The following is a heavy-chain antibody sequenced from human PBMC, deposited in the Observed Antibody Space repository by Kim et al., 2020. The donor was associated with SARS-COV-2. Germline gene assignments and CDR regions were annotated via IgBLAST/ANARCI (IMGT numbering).Heavy chain of an antibody. V-gene: IGHV4-59*01. Sequence: SETLSLTCTVSGGSISSYYWSWIRQPPGKGLEWIGYIYYSGSTNYNPSLKSRVTISVDTSKNQFSLKLSSVTAADTAVYYCARLRIGSGFHYYFDYWGQGTLVTVSS. D-gene: IGHD2-21*01. CDR1: GGSISSYY. CDR2: IYYSGST. J-gene: IGHJ4*02. CDR3: ARLRIGSGFHYYFDY.